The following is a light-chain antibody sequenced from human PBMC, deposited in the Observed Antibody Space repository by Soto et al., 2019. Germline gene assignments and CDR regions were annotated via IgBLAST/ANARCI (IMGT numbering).Light chain of an antibody. V-gene: IGKV1-5*03. Sequence: DIQMTQSPSTLSGSVGDRVTITCRASQTISSWLAWYQQKPGKAPKLLIYKASTLKGGVPSRFSGSGSGTEFTLTISSLQPDDFATYYCQHYKSYSEAFGQGTKVDI. J-gene: IGKJ1*01. CDR3: QHYKSYSEA. CDR2: KAS. CDR1: QTISSW.